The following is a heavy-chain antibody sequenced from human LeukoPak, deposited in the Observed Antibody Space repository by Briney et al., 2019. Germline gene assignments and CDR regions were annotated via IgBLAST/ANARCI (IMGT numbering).Heavy chain of an antibody. CDR1: GGSISNENW. V-gene: IGHV4-4*02. CDR2: IYHSGST. J-gene: IGHJ6*02. CDR3: AGSPIGYGMDV. Sequence: SGTLSLTCAVSGGSISNENWWGWVRQPPGKGLEWIGEIYHSGSTNYIPSLKSRVTISVDKSKNQFSLKLTSVTAADSAVYYCAGSPIGYGMDVWGQGTTVTVSS.